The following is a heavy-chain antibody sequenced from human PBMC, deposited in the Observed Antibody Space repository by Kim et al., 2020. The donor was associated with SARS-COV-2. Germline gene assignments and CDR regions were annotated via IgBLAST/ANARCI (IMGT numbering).Heavy chain of an antibody. D-gene: IGHD2-2*01. CDR2: IYYSGST. CDR3: ARGPAATYYYGMDV. J-gene: IGHJ6*02. Sequence: SETLSLTCTVSGGSISSYYWSWIRQPPGKGLEWIGYIYYSGSTNYNPSLKSRVTISVDTSKNQFSLKLSSVAAADTAVYYCARGPAATYYYGMDVWGQGTTVTVAS. CDR1: GGSISSYY. V-gene: IGHV4-59*01.